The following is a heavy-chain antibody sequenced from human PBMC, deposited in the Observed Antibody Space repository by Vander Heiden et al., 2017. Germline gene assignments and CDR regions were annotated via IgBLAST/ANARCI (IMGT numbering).Heavy chain of an antibody. J-gene: IGHJ6*02. CDR2: ISGSGGST. Sequence: EVQLLESGGGLVQPGGSLRLSCAASGFTFSSYAMSWVRQAPEKGLEWVSAISGSGGSTYDADSVKGRFTISRDNSKNTLYLKMNSLRAEDTAVYYCAKVSYYGMDVWGQGTTVTVSS. CDR1: GFTFSSYA. V-gene: IGHV3-23*01. CDR3: AKVSYYGMDV.